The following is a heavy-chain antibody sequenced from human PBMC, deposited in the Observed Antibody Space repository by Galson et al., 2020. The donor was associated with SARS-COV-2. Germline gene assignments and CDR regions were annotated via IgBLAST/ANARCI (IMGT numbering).Heavy chain of an antibody. CDR3: ARVGGLNYDSSGYLALDY. CDR2: ISSSSTI. D-gene: IGHD3-22*01. J-gene: IGHJ4*02. V-gene: IGHV3-48*02. Sequence: GGSLRLSCAASGFTFSSYSMNWVRQAPGKGLEWVSYISSSSTIYYADSVKGRFTISRDNAKNSLYLQMNSLRDEDTAVYYCARVGGLNYDSSGYLALDYWGQGTLVTISS. CDR1: GFTFSSYS.